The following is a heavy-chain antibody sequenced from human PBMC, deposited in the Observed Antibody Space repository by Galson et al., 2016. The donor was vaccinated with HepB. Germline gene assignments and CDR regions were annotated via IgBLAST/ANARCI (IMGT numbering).Heavy chain of an antibody. Sequence: SLRLSCAASGVTFDDYGLSWVRQAPGKGLEWVSGINWNGGSTGYADSVKGRFTISRDNAKNSLYLQMNSLRAEDTALYYCARGMSHDYGVSADYWGQGTLVTVSS. V-gene: IGHV3-20*04. D-gene: IGHD4-17*01. CDR1: GVTFDDYG. CDR2: INWNGGST. CDR3: ARGMSHDYGVSADY. J-gene: IGHJ4*02.